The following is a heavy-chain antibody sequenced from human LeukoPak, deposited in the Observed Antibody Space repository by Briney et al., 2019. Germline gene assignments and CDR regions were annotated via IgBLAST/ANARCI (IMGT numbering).Heavy chain of an antibody. V-gene: IGHV6-1*01. Sequence: SQTLSLTCAISGDSVSSNSAAWNWIRQSPSRGLEWLGRTYYRSKWYNDYAVSVKSRITINPDTSKNQFSLQLNSVTPEDTAVYYCARGPRSSSWYGYYYYMDVWGKGTTVTISS. D-gene: IGHD6-13*01. CDR1: GDSVSSNSAA. J-gene: IGHJ6*03. CDR2: TYYRSKWYN. CDR3: ARGPRSSSWYGYYYYMDV.